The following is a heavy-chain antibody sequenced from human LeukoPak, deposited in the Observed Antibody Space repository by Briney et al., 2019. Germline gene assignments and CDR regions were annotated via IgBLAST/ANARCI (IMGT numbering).Heavy chain of an antibody. Sequence: GGSLRLSCAASGFTFSSYSMNWVRQAPGKGLEWVSSISSSSSYIYYADSVKGRFTISRDNAKNSLYLQMNSLRAEDTAVYYCARDKVAVAGDFDYWGQGTLVTVPS. CDR2: ISSSSSYI. J-gene: IGHJ4*02. CDR1: GFTFSSYS. CDR3: ARDKVAVAGDFDY. V-gene: IGHV3-21*01. D-gene: IGHD6-19*01.